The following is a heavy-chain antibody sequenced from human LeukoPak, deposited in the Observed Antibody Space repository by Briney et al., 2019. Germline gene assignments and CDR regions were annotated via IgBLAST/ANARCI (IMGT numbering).Heavy chain of an antibody. V-gene: IGHV1-69*04. CDR3: ARGLTYYGSPGKASDYYGMDG. CDR1: GGTFSSYA. D-gene: IGHD3-10*01. CDR2: IIPILGIA. Sequence: ASVKVSCKASGGTFSSYAISWVRQAPGQGLEWMGRIIPILGIANYAQKFQGRVTITADKSTSTAYMELSSLRSEDTAVYYCARGLTYYGSPGKASDYYGMDGWGQGTTVTVSS. J-gene: IGHJ6*02.